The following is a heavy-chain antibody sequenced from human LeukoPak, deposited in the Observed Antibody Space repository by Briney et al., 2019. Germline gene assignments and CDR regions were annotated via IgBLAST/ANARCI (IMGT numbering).Heavy chain of an antibody. Sequence: GGSLRLSCAASGFTFSSYSMNWVRQAPGKGLEWVSSISSSSDYIYYADSLKGRFTISRDNAKNSLYLQMNSLRAEDTAVYYCAKEEGGAGLYGFDIWGQGTMVTVSS. V-gene: IGHV3-21*01. CDR2: ISSSSDYI. CDR3: AKEEGGAGLYGFDI. CDR1: GFTFSSYS. D-gene: IGHD1-26*01. J-gene: IGHJ3*02.